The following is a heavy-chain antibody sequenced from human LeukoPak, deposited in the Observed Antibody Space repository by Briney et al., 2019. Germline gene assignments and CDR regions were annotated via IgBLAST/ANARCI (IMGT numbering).Heavy chain of an antibody. Sequence: GGSLRLSCAASGFTFSDYYMSWIRQAPGKGLEWVSYISSSGSTIYYADSVKGRFTISRDNAKNSLYLQMNSLRAEDTAVYYCAKGQGRVLRFLEWLLPSGYGMDVWGQGTTVTVSS. D-gene: IGHD3-3*01. CDR3: AKGQGRVLRFLEWLLPSGYGMDV. CDR1: GFTFSDYY. CDR2: ISSSGSTI. V-gene: IGHV3-11*04. J-gene: IGHJ6*02.